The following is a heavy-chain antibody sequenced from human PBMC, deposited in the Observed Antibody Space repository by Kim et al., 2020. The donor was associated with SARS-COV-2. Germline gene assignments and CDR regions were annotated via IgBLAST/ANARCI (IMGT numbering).Heavy chain of an antibody. CDR2: IIPIFGTA. Sequence: SVKVSCKASGGTFSSYAISWVRQAPGQGLEWMGGIIPIFGTANYAQKFQGRVTITADESTSTAYMELSSLRSEDTAVYYCARELNSSSRNGGLDYYFDYCGQGTLVTVSS. D-gene: IGHD6-13*01. J-gene: IGHJ4*02. CDR1: GGTFSSYA. CDR3: ARELNSSSRNGGLDYYFDY. V-gene: IGHV1-69*13.